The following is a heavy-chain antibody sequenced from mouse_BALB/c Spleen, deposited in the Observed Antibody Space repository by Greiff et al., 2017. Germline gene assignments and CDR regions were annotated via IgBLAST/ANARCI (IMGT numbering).Heavy chain of an antibody. V-gene: IGHV3-6*02. D-gene: IGHD2-1*01. CDR2: LSYDGSN. CDR1: GYSIPSGYY. J-gene: IGHJ3*01. CDR3: ASYGNYVAWLAY. Sequence: EVQLVESGPGLVKPSQSLSLTCSVTGYSIPSGYYWNWIRQFPGNKLEWMGYLSYDGSNNYNPSLKNRISITRDTSKNQFFLKLNSVTTEDTATYNCASYGNYVAWLAYWGQGTLVTVSA.